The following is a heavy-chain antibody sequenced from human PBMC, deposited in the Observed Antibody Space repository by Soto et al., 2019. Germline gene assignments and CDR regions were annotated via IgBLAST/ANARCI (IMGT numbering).Heavy chain of an antibody. CDR3: AKTFLARYCSSSICYDPADYFDY. D-gene: IGHD2-2*01. Sequence: GGSLRLSCAASGFTFNNYAMSWVRQAPGKGLEWVSSINNGGDNIYYADSVKGRFTISRDNSKSTLYLRMNSLRAEDTAVYYCAKTFLARYCSSSICYDPADYFDYWGQGTLVTVSS. J-gene: IGHJ4*02. CDR1: GFTFNNYA. CDR2: INNGGDNI. V-gene: IGHV3-23*01.